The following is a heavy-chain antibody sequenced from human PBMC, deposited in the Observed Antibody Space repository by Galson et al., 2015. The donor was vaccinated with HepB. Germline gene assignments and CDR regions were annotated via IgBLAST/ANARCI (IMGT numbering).Heavy chain of an antibody. J-gene: IGHJ4*02. Sequence: SVKVSCKASGYTFTGYYMHWVRQAPGQGLEWMGWINPNSGGTNYAQKFQGRVTMTRDTSISTAYMELSRLRSDDTAVYYCARGPLALVGASVDYWGQGTLVTVSS. CDR1: GYTFTGYY. V-gene: IGHV1-2*02. CDR3: ARGPLALVGASVDY. D-gene: IGHD1-26*01. CDR2: INPNSGGT.